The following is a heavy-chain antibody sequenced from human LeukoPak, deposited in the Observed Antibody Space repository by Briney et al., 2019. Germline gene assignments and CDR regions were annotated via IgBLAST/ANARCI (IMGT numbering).Heavy chain of an antibody. D-gene: IGHD3-22*01. J-gene: IGHJ4*02. Sequence: SGTLSLTCAVSGGSISSSNWWSWVRRPPGKGLEWIGEIYHSWSTNYNPSLKSRVTISVDKSKNQFSLKLSSVTAADTAVYYCARVYYDSSGYYYPFDYWGQGTLVIVSS. V-gene: IGHV4-4*02. CDR3: ARVYYDSSGYYYPFDY. CDR2: IYHSWST. CDR1: GGSISSSNW.